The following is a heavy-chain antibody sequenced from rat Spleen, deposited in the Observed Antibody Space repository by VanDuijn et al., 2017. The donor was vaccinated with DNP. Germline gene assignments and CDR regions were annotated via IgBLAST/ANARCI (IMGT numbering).Heavy chain of an antibody. J-gene: IGHJ4*01. D-gene: IGHD5-1*01. CDR3: AASWEPYVMDA. Sequence: EVQFQESGPGLVKSSQSLSLTCSVTGYSITSNYWAWIRKFPGNKMEWMGYISYSGSTSYNPSLKSRISITRDTSQNQFFLQLNSVTTEDIATYYCAASWEPYVMDAWGQGASVTVSS. V-gene: IGHV3-1*01. CDR2: ISYSGST. CDR1: GYSITSNY.